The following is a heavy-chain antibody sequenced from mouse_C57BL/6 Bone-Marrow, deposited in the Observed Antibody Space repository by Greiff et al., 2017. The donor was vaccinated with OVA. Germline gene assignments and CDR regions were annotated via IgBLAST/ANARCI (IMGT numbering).Heavy chain of an antibody. CDR1: GYTFTSYW. V-gene: IGHV1-50*01. CDR3: AREHSEGFAY. J-gene: IGHJ3*01. CDR2: IDPSDSYT. Sequence: QVQLQQPGAELVKPGASVKLSCTASGYTFTSYWMQWVKQRPGQGLEWIGEIDPSDSYTNYNQKFKGKATLTVDTSSSTAYMQLSSLTSEDSAVYYCAREHSEGFAYWGQGTLVTVSA.